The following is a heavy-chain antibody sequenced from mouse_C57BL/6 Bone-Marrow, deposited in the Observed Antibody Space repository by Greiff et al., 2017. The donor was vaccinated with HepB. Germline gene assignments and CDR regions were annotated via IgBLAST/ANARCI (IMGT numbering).Heavy chain of an antibody. CDR3: AREGLRRRAMDY. D-gene: IGHD2-4*01. V-gene: IGHV5-6*01. J-gene: IGHJ4*01. CDR1: GFTFSSYG. Sequence: EVQGVESGGDLVKPGGSLKLSCAASGFTFSSYGMSWVRQTPDKRLEWVATISSGGSYTYYPDSVKGRFTISRDNAKNTLYRQMSSLKSEDTAMYYCAREGLRRRAMDYWGQGTSVTVSS. CDR2: ISSGGSYT.